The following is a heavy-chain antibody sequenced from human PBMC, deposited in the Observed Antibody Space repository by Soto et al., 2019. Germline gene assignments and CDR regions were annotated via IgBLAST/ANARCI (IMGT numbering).Heavy chain of an antibody. CDR2: VIPMFPKA. V-gene: IGHV1-69*06. Sequence: QVRLVQSEAEVKKAGSSVKVSCKASGGTFISDAVTWVRQAPGQGLEWMGGVIPMFPKANYAQKFQGRATITADKSTSTVYIELHSLKSEDTALYYCAICHSDSSGPGYLDSWGQGTLVTVTS. D-gene: IGHD3-22*01. CDR3: AICHSDSSGPGYLDS. CDR1: GGTFISDA. J-gene: IGHJ4*02.